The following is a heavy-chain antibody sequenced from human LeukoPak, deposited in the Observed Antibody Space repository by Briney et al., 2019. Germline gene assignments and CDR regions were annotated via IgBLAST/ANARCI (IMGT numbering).Heavy chain of an antibody. Sequence: GGSLRLSCAASGFTFRTYSMNWVRQAPGKGLEWVSYISTSSSTIYYADSVKGRFTISRDNAENSLYLQMNSLRVEDAAVYYCARDYTRDVYNIWGQGTLVTVSS. D-gene: IGHD3-9*01. CDR1: GFTFRTYS. V-gene: IGHV3-48*01. CDR3: ARDYTRDVYNI. J-gene: IGHJ4*02. CDR2: ISTSSSTI.